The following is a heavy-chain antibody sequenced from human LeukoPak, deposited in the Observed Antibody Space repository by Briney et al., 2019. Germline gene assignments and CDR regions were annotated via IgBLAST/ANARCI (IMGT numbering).Heavy chain of an antibody. J-gene: IGHJ6*03. Sequence: GGSLRLSCAASGFTFSSYAMSWVRQAPGKGLGWVAVIWYDGSNKYYADSVKGRFTISRDNSKNTLYLQMNSLRAKDTAVYYCAKDTGYYYYYMDVWGKGTTVTVPS. CDR1: GFTFSSYA. CDR3: AKDTGYYYYYMDV. V-gene: IGHV3-33*06. CDR2: IWYDGSNK. D-gene: IGHD4-11*01.